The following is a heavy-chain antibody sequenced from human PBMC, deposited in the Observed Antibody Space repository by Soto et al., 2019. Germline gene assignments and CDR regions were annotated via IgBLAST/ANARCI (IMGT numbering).Heavy chain of an antibody. CDR2: ISGSGGST. CDR3: AKVGYYYDSSGYDY. V-gene: IGHV3-23*01. D-gene: IGHD3-22*01. Sequence: QSGGSLRLSCAASGFTFSSYAMSWVRQAPGKGLEWVSAISGSGGSTYYADSVKGRFTISRDNSKNTLYLQMNSLRAEDTAVYYCAKVGYYYDSSGYDYWGQGTLVTVSS. J-gene: IGHJ4*02. CDR1: GFTFSSYA.